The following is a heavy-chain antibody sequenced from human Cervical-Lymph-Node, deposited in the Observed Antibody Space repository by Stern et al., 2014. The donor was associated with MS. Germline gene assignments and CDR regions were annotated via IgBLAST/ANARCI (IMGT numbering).Heavy chain of an antibody. V-gene: IGHV3-21*01. Sequence: EVQLVESGGGLVKPGGSLRLSCAASGFNFSIYNMNWVRQAPGKGLEWVSSISSRCRTNYADSVSGRFPISSDNDKNSLFLQNKRLRAEDTARYCCARDLMLDYWGQGILVTVSS. J-gene: IGHJ4*02. CDR3: ARDLMLDY. D-gene: IGHD2-8*01. CDR1: GFNFSIYN. CDR2: ISSRCRT.